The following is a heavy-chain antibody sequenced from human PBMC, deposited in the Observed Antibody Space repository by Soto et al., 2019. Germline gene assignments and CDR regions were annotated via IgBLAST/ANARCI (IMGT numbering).Heavy chain of an antibody. D-gene: IGHD3-22*01. V-gene: IGHV3-23*01. CDR2: ISGSGDRT. Sequence: HPGGSLRLSCAASGFTFNTDAMTWVRQAPGKGLEWVAAISGSGDRTFYADSLKGRVTISRDNSKNTLYLQVNSLRAEDTAVYYCSKEGDISGIPFAYWGQGTLVTVSS. J-gene: IGHJ4*02. CDR3: SKEGDISGIPFAY. CDR1: GFTFNTDA.